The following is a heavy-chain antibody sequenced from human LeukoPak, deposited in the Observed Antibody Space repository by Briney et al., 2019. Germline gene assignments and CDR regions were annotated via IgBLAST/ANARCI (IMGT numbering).Heavy chain of an antibody. CDR1: GGSFSGHF. CDR2: ISHRGST. CDR3: ARGSDGGNIADS. J-gene: IGHJ4*02. Sequence: MTSETLPLTCAVYGGSFSGHFWTWIRQPPGKGLEWIGEISHRGSTNYNPSLKSRVTISVDTSKNQFSLKLSSVTAADTAVYYCARGSDGGNIADSWGQGNLVTVSS. V-gene: IGHV4-34*01. D-gene: IGHD4-23*01.